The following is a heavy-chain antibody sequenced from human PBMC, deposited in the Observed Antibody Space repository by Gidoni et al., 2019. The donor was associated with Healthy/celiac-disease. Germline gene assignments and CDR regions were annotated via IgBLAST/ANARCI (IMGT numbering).Heavy chain of an antibody. D-gene: IGHD2-2*01. J-gene: IGHJ5*02. Sequence: QVQLQESGPVLVKPSQTLSLPFTVSGGSISSGCYYWSWIRQHPGKGLEWIGYIYYSGSTYYNPSLKSRVNISVDTSKNQFSLKLSSVTAADTAVYYCARDISVGSTRLGWFDPWGQGTLVTVSS. CDR1: GGSISSGCYY. V-gene: IGHV4-31*03. CDR2: IYYSGST. CDR3: ARDISVGSTRLGWFDP.